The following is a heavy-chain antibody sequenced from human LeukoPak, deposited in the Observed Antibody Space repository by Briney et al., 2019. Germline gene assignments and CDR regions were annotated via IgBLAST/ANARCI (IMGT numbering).Heavy chain of an antibody. D-gene: IGHD6-13*01. CDR1: GYTFTSYD. V-gene: IGHV1-8*01. CDR3: ARTPGYSGSLRNAFDI. J-gene: IGHJ3*02. Sequence: GASVKVSCKASGYTFTSYDINWVRQATGQGLEWMGWMNPNSGNTGYAQKFQGRVTMTRNTSISTAYMELSSLRSEDTAVYYCARTPGYSGSLRNAFDIWGQGTMVSVSS. CDR2: MNPNSGNT.